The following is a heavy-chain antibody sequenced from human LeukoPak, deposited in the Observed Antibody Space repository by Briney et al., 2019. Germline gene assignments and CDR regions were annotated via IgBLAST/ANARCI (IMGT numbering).Heavy chain of an antibody. V-gene: IGHV3-7*01. J-gene: IGHJ4*02. Sequence: GGSLRLSCAASGFTFSSFWMSWVRQAPGKGLQWVANIKEDGSEKYYVDSVKGRFTISRDNAKNSLYLQMNSLTAEDTAVYYCARAPEYGTMDYWGQGTLVTVSS. CDR1: GFTFSSFW. CDR3: ARAPEYGTMDY. D-gene: IGHD1-7*01. CDR2: IKEDGSEK.